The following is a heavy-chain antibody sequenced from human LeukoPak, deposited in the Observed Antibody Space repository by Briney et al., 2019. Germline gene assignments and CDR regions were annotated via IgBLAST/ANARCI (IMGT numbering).Heavy chain of an antibody. CDR2: IRYDGSEK. D-gene: IGHD4-23*01. Sequence: GGSLRLSCAASGFTFSTYGMHWVRQAPGKGLEWVAFIRYDGSEKYYADSVKGRFTISRDNSKNTLYLQMNSLRAEDTAVYYCAREVDGGNLSYWGQGTLVTVSS. J-gene: IGHJ4*02. CDR1: GFTFSTYG. V-gene: IGHV3-30*02. CDR3: AREVDGGNLSY.